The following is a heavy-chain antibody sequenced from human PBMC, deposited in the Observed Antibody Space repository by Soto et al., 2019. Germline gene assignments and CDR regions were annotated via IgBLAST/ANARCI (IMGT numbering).Heavy chain of an antibody. CDR2: INPSGGST. Sequence: GASVKVSCKASGYTFTSYYMHWVRQAPGQGLEWMGIINPSGGSTSYAQKFQGRVTMTRDTSTSTVYMELSSLRSEDTAVYYCARDFVQIRVPYYGMDVWGQGTTVTVSS. CDR3: ARDFVQIRVPYYGMDV. V-gene: IGHV1-46*01. D-gene: IGHD1-1*01. CDR1: GYTFTSYY. J-gene: IGHJ6*02.